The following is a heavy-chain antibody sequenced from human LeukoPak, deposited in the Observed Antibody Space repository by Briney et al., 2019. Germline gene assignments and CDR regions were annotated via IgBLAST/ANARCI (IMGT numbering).Heavy chain of an antibody. CDR1: GYTFTGYY. CDR3: AREAYYYGSGSPLGYIDV. CDR2: INPNSGGT. J-gene: IGHJ6*03. D-gene: IGHD3-10*01. Sequence: ASVKVSCKASGYTFTGYYMHWVRQAPGQGLEWMGWINPNSGGTNYAQKFQGRVTMTRDTSISTAYMELSRLTFDDTAVYSCAREAYYYGSGSPLGYIDVWGKGTTVTVSS. V-gene: IGHV1-2*02.